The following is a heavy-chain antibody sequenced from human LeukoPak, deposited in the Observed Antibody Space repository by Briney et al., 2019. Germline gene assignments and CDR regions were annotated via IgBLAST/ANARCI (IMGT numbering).Heavy chain of an antibody. D-gene: IGHD3-22*01. CDR1: GYSFICHY. Sequence: ASVKVSCKASGYSFICHYMHWVRQAPGQGREWMGWISAYNGNTNYAQKLQGRVTMTTDTSTSTDYMELRSLRSDDTAVYYCARGLTYYYDSSGFDYWGQGTLVTVSS. J-gene: IGHJ4*02. CDR2: ISAYNGNT. V-gene: IGHV1-18*04. CDR3: ARGLTYYYDSSGFDY.